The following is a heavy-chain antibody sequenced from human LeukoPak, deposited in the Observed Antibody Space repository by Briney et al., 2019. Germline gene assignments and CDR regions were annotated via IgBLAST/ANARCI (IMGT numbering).Heavy chain of an antibody. Sequence: GESLKVSCKASGYTFTGQYLYWARQTPGQGLEWMGWINPKTGDTDSAQNFQGRVTMTRDTSITTVYMELSSLTSDDTAVYYCARGYYGMDVWGQGTTVTVSS. CDR2: INPKTGDT. J-gene: IGHJ6*02. V-gene: IGHV1-2*02. CDR3: ARGYYGMDV. CDR1: GYTFTGQY.